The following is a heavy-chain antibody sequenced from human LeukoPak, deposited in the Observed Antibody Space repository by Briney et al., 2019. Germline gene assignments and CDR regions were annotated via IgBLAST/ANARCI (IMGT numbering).Heavy chain of an antibody. V-gene: IGHV3-49*03. CDR1: GFTFGDYA. D-gene: IGHD6-13*01. CDR3: TRPRPGIAAAGTGNWFDP. Sequence: PGGSLRLSCTASGFTFGDYAMSWFRQAPGKGLEWVGFIRSKAYGGTTEYAASVKGRFTISRDDSKSIAYLQMNSLKTEDTAVYYCTRPRPGIAAAGTGNWFDPWGQGTLVTVSS. J-gene: IGHJ5*02. CDR2: IRSKAYGGTT.